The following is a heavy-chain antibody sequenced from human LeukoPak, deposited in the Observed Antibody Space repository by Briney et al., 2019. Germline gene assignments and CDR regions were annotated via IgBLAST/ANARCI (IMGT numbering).Heavy chain of an antibody. J-gene: IGHJ3*02. CDR3: ARAQRIDAFDI. CDR2: INHSGST. CDR1: GGSFSGYY. Sequence: PSETLSLTCAVYGGSFSGYYWSWIRQPPGKGLEWIGEINHSGSTNYNPSLKSRVTISVDTSKSQFSLKLSSVTAADTAVYYCARAQRIDAFDIWGQGTMVTVSS. V-gene: IGHV4-34*01.